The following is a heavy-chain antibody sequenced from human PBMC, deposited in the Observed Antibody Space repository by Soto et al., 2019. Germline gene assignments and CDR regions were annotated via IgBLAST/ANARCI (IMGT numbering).Heavy chain of an antibody. CDR2: FDPEDGET. CDR3: GTWILTGYYIYNWFDP. CDR1: GYTLTELS. J-gene: IGHJ5*02. D-gene: IGHD3-9*01. V-gene: IGHV1-24*01. Sequence: ASVKVSCKVSGYTLTELSMHWVRQAPGKGLEWMGGFDPEDGETIYAQKFQGRVTMTEDTSTDTAYMELSSLRSEDTAVYYCGTWILTGYYIYNWFDPWGQGTLVTVSS.